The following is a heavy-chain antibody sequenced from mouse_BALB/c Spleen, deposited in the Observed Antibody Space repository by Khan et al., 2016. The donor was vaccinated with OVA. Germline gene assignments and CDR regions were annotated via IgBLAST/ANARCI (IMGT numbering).Heavy chain of an antibody. Sequence: QVQLQQSGADLARPGASVRMSCKASGYTFTSNTMHWVKQRPGQGLEWIGYINPRSGYTNYNQNFKDKATLTADKSSSTAYMQLSSLTSEDSAVYYWARRTTGYTMDYWGQGTSVTVSS. V-gene: IGHV1-4*01. D-gene: IGHD2-14*01. CDR1: GYTFTSNT. CDR2: INPRSGYT. J-gene: IGHJ4*01. CDR3: ARRTTGYTMDY.